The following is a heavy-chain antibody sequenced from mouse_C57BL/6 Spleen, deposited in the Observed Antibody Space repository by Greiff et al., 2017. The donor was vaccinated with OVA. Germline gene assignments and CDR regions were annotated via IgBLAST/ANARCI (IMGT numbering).Heavy chain of an antibody. V-gene: IGHV1-82*01. CDR1: GYTFPTSS. Sequence: LLQSGPELVKPGASVKIPCKASGYTFPTSSMDWVKQSPGKGLEWIGRINPGDGATNYNEQFKGKATLTADKSSSTAYMKLSSLTSEDSAVDCCARGGRSLDYWGQGTTLTVSS. J-gene: IGHJ2*01. CDR3: ARGGRSLDY. CDR2: INPGDGAT.